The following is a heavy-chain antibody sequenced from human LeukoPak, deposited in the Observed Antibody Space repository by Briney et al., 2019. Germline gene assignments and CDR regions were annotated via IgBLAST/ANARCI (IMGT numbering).Heavy chain of an antibody. CDR3: AATKRALWFGELLGSDYFDY. V-gene: IGHV4-61*01. D-gene: IGHD3-10*01. J-gene: IGHJ4*02. CDR1: GGSVSSGSYY. CDR2: IYYSGST. Sequence: SETLSLTCTVSGGSVSSGSYYWSWIRQPPGKGLEWIGYIYYSGSTDYNPSLKSRVTISVDTSKNQFSLKLSSVTAADRAVYYCAATKRALWFGELLGSDYFDYWGQGTLVTVSS.